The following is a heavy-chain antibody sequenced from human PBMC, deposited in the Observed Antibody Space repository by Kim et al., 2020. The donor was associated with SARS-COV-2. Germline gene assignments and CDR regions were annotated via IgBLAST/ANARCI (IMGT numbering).Heavy chain of an antibody. J-gene: IGHJ5*02. CDR3: AKERMVRGVISWFDP. V-gene: IGHV3-23*02. D-gene: IGHD3-10*01. Sequence: DSVKGRFTISRDNSKNTLYLQMNSLRAEDTAVYYCAKERMVRGVISWFDPWGQGTLVTVSS.